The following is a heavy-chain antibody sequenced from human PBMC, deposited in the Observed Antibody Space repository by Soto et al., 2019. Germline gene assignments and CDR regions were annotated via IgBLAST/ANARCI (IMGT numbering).Heavy chain of an antibody. CDR3: ARVLLWFGEHHYYYYGMDV. CDR2: MNPNSGNT. D-gene: IGHD3-10*01. V-gene: IGHV1-8*01. Sequence: ASVKVSCKASGYTFTSYDINWVRQATGQGLEWMGWMNPNSGNTGYAQKFQGRVTMTRNTSISTAYMELSSLRSEDTAVYYCARVLLWFGEHHYYYYGMDVWGQGTTVTVSS. CDR1: GYTFTSYD. J-gene: IGHJ6*02.